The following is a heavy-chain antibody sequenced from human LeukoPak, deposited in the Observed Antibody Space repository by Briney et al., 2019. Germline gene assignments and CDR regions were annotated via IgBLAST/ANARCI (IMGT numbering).Heavy chain of an antibody. V-gene: IGHV4-59*01. J-gene: IGHJ4*02. D-gene: IGHD1-26*01. CDR3: ARLRWQLVGPYFDY. CDR2: IYSSGNT. Sequence: SETLSLTCSFSGDSISTYYWSWIRQSPGKGLEWIGHIYSSGNTDYNSSLKSRVTISVDTSKSQFSLRLSSVTATDTAVYYCARLRWQLVGPYFDYWGQGIFVTVSS. CDR1: GDSISTYY.